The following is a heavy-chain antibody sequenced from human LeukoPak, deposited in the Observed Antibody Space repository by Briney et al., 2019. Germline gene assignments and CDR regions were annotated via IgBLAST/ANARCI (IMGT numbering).Heavy chain of an antibody. V-gene: IGHV3-7*01. J-gene: IGHJ4*02. CDR3: AREIGSGDLEY. D-gene: IGHD3-10*01. Sequence: PGGSLRLSCAASGFTFSGFWMNWVRQAPGKGLEWVANIKEDGSEKNYVDSVKGRFTISRDNAKNSLYLQMNSLRAEDTAIYHCAREIGSGDLEYWGQGTLVTVSS. CDR2: IKEDGSEK. CDR1: GFTFSGFW.